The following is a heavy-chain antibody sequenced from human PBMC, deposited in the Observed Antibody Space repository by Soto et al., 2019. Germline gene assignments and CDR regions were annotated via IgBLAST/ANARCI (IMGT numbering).Heavy chain of an antibody. J-gene: IGHJ5*02. CDR1: GGSFSGYY. CDR3: ARGFLLITIFGVVSGPGGWFDP. CDR2: INHSGST. Sequence: SETLSLTCAVYGGSFSGYYWSWIRQPPGKGLEWIGEINHSGSTNYNPSLKSRVTISVDTSKNQFSLKLSSVTAADTAVYYCARGFLLITIFGVVSGPGGWFDPWGQGTLVTVSS. D-gene: IGHD3-3*01. V-gene: IGHV4-34*01.